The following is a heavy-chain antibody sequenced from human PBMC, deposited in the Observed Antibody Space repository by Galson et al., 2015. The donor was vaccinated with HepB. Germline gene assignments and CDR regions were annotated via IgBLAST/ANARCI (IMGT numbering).Heavy chain of an antibody. CDR3: AIAIVEPTMGNWFDP. J-gene: IGHJ5*02. CDR2: MSGSGGTI. CDR1: GFTFSTSA. V-gene: IGHV3-23*01. D-gene: IGHD1-26*01. Sequence: SLRLSCAASGFTFSTSAMNWVRQAPGKGLEWVSAMSGSGGTIYYADSVKGRFTIPRDNYKNTLYLQMNSLRAEDTAVYYCAIAIVEPTMGNWFDPWGQGTLVTVSS.